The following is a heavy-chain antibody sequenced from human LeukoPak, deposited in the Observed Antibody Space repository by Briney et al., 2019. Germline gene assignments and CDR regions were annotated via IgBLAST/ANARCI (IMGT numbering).Heavy chain of an antibody. V-gene: IGHV4-38-2*02. CDR3: ARDSSSWYDGWFDP. CDR1: GYSISSGYY. CDR2: IYHSGST. J-gene: IGHJ5*02. D-gene: IGHD6-13*01. Sequence: SETLSLTCTVSGYSISSGYYWGWIRQPPGKGLEWIGSIYHSGSTYYNPFLKSRVTISVDTSKNQFSLKLSSVTAADTAVYYCARDSSSWYDGWFDPWGQGTLVTVSS.